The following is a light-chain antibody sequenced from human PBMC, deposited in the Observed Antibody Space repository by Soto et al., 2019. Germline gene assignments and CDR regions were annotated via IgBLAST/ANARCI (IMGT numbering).Light chain of an antibody. CDR1: ISDVGRYNL. CDR2: EDI. V-gene: IGLV2-23*01. Sequence: QSALTQPASVSGSPGQSITISCTGTISDVGRYNLVSWYQQHPDKAPKLIIYEDIERPSGVSHRFSGSTSGNTASLTISGLQTEDEAKYFCCSYAGGASVVFGGGTQLTVL. J-gene: IGLJ2*01. CDR3: CSYAGGASVV.